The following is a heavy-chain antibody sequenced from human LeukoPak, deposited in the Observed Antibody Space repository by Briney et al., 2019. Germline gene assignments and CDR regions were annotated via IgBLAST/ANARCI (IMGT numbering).Heavy chain of an antibody. CDR2: INPSGGST. J-gene: IGHJ4*02. CDR1: GYTFTSYG. CDR3: ARAPLMMVTPYYFDY. Sequence: ASVKVSCKASGYTFTSYGISWVRQAPGQGLEWMGIINPSGGSTSYAQKFQGRVTMTRDTSTSTVYMELSSLRSEDTAVYYCARAPLMMVTPYYFDYWGQGTLVTVSS. V-gene: IGHV1-46*01. D-gene: IGHD5-18*01.